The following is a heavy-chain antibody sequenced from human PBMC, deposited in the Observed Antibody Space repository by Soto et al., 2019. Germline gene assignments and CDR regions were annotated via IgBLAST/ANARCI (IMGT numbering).Heavy chain of an antibody. D-gene: IGHD3-10*01. CDR3: ARESGPITKIRGDVDV. CDR2: IRIKAYGGTT. Sequence: GGSLRLSCTAFGFTFGAYAMGRFLQAPGKGLEWVGFIRIKAYGGTTEYAASVKGRFTISWDDSVSIAYLQMSSLKTEDTGVYYCARESGPITKIRGDVDVWGKGTTVTVSS. CDR1: GFTFGAYA. V-gene: IGHV3-49*03. J-gene: IGHJ6*04.